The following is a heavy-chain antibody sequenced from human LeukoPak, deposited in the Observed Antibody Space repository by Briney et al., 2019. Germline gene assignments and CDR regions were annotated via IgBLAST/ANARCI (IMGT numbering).Heavy chain of an antibody. CDR2: ISGSGDST. J-gene: IGHJ5*02. CDR3: ARDRTPYSSSWSAWFDP. CDR1: GFTFSIYA. D-gene: IGHD6-13*01. V-gene: IGHV3-23*01. Sequence: GGSLRLSCVASGFTFSIYAMSWVRQAPGKGLEWVSGISGSGDSTYYADSVKGRLTISRDNSKNTLYLQMNSLRAEDTAVYYCARDRTPYSSSWSAWFDPWGQGTLVTVSS.